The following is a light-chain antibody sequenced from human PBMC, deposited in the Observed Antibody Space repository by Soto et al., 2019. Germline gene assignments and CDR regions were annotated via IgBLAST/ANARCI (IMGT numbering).Light chain of an antibody. Sequence: QSVLTQPASVSGSPGRSITISCTGPSSDVGGHNSVAWYQHNPAKAPKLMIYDVSNRPSGVSSRFSGSKSGNTASLSISGLQAEDEADYYCSSYTSSSTLVFGTGTKLTVL. V-gene: IGLV2-14*01. CDR3: SSYTSSSTLV. J-gene: IGLJ1*01. CDR2: DVS. CDR1: SSDVGGHNS.